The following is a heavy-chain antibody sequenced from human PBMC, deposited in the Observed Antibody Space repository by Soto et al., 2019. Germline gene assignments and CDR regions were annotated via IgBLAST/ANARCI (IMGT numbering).Heavy chain of an antibody. CDR3: ARGGWYQLSLGSY. J-gene: IGHJ4*02. V-gene: IGHV3-21*06. D-gene: IGHD2-2*01. Sequence: EGQLVQSGGGLVKPGGSLRLSCTASGFSFYAYYMNWIRQAPGKGLEWVSSIGSSGNDIQYADSVKGRFTISRDNAKNSLFLHMTSLRAADTAVYYCARGGWYQLSLGSYWGQGALVSVS. CDR1: GFSFYAYY. CDR2: IGSSGNDI.